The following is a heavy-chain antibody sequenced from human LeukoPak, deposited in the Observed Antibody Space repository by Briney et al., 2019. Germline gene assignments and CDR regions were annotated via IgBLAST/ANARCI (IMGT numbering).Heavy chain of an antibody. Sequence: SVKVSCKVSGGTFSTYGISWVRRAPGQGLEWMSRIIPIADITHYAQKFQGRVTVTADKSTNTAYMELSRLRSEDTAVYYCARDLPFAYHAFDIWGQGTTVAVSS. J-gene: IGHJ3*02. CDR2: IIPIADIT. CDR3: ARDLPFAYHAFDI. D-gene: IGHD3-3*01. CDR1: GGTFSTYG. V-gene: IGHV1-69*04.